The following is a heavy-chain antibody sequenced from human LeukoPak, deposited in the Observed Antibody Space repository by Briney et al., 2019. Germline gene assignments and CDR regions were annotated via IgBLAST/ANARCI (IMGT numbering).Heavy chain of an antibody. D-gene: IGHD3-22*01. CDR2: IKTDGSSI. J-gene: IGHJ4*02. Sequence: GGSLRLSCAASGFTFSTYAMSWLRQAPGKGLVWVSRIKTDGSSISYADSVTGRFTISRDNAKNTLNLQMNSLRAEDTAVYYCGREGHYDSRGPDYWGQGTLVTVSS. CDR1: GFTFSTYA. V-gene: IGHV3-74*01. CDR3: GREGHYDSRGPDY.